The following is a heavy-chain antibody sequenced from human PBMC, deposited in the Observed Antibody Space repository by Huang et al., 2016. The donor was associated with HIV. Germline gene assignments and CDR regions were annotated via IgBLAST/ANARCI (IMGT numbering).Heavy chain of an antibody. CDR1: GYTVTNYD. CDR3: ARGFGINYNHEAFDV. D-gene: IGHD3-10*01. CDR2: MNPKSGNV. Sequence: QIQLAQSGAEVKKPGASVKVSCKDSGYTVTNYDINWVRQASGKGLEWMGWMNPKSGNVGYTKKFQGRVAILRNSSINTSYLEVTSLTSEDTAVYYCARGFGINYNHEAFDVWGQGTMVTVSS. J-gene: IGHJ3*01. V-gene: IGHV1-8*01.